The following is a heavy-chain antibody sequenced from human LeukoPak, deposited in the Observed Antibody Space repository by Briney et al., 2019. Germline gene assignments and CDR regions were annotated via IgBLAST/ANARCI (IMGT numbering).Heavy chain of an antibody. CDR3: ASGWYSSGWYTGELNYFDY. CDR2: TRNKANGYTT. D-gene: IGHD6-19*01. J-gene: IGHJ4*02. CDR1: GFTFSGHY. V-gene: IGHV3-72*01. Sequence: GGSLRLSCAASGFTFSGHYMDWVRQAPGKGLEWVGRTRNKANGYTTEYAASFKGRFTISRDDSQNSLFLQMNSLKTEDTAVYYCASGWYSSGWYTGELNYFDYWGQGTLVTVSS.